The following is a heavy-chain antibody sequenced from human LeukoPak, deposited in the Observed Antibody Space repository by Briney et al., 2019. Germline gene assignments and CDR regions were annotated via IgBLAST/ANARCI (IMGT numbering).Heavy chain of an antibody. CDR1: GYTFTSYG. CDR2: ISAYNGNT. D-gene: IGHD5-12*01. Sequence: EASVKVSCKASGYTFTSYGISWVRQAPGKGLEWMGWISAYNGNTNYAQKLQGRVTMTTDTSTSTAYMELRSLRSDDTAVYYCARDGPGGYYPYFVYWSQGTLVTVSS. J-gene: IGHJ4*02. CDR3: ARDGPGGYYPYFVY. V-gene: IGHV1-18*01.